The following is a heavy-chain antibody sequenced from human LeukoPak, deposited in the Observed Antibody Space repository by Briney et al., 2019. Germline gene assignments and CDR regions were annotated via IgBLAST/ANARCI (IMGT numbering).Heavy chain of an antibody. J-gene: IGHJ4*02. CDR1: GYTFISYG. D-gene: IGHD2-15*01. CDR2: INPSGGST. CDR3: ARETPEVVVAATPIGYFDY. V-gene: IGHV1-46*01. Sequence: ASVKVSCKASGYTFISYGINWVRQAPGQGLEWMGIINPSGGSTSYAQKFQGRVTMTRDTSTSTVYMELSSLRSEDTAVYYCARETPEVVVAATPIGYFDYWGQGTLVTVSS.